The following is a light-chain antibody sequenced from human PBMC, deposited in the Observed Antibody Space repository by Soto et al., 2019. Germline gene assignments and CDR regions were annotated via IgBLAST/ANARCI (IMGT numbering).Light chain of an antibody. Sequence: DIQMTQSPSSLSASVGDRVTITCRASQSISTYLNWYQQKPGKAPKLLIYAAASLQSGVPSRFSGSGSGTDFTLTISSLQPEDFAPYSCQQSYTNPWTFGQGTKVEIK. V-gene: IGKV1-39*01. CDR3: QQSYTNPWT. CDR2: AAA. CDR1: QSISTY. J-gene: IGKJ1*01.